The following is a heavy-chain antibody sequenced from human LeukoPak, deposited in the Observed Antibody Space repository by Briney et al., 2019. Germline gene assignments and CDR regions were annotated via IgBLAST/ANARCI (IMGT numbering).Heavy chain of an antibody. D-gene: IGHD6-13*01. V-gene: IGHV4-34*01. CDR3: ARGLGSSSYYYYYGMDV. Sequence: NPSETLSLTCAVYGGSFSGYYWSWIRQPPGKGLEWIGEINHSGGTNYNPSLKSRVTISVDTSKNQFSLKLSSVTAADTAVYYCARGLGSSSYYYYYGMDVWGQGTTVTVSS. CDR2: INHSGGT. J-gene: IGHJ6*02. CDR1: GGSFSGYY.